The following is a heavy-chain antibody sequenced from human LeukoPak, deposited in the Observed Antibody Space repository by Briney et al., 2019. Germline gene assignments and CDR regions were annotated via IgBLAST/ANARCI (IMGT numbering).Heavy chain of an antibody. Sequence: GGSLRLSCAASGFTFSSYSMNWVRQAPGKGLEWVSSISSSSSYIYYADSVKGRFTISRDNAKNSLYLQMNSLRVEDTAVYYCARGGAVAPKFNFDYWGQGTLVTVSS. CDR2: ISSSSSYI. CDR3: ARGGAVAPKFNFDY. V-gene: IGHV3-21*01. J-gene: IGHJ4*02. CDR1: GFTFSSYS. D-gene: IGHD6-19*01.